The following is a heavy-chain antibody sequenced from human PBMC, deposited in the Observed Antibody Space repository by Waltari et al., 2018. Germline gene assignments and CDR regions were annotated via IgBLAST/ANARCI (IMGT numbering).Heavy chain of an antibody. J-gene: IGHJ4*02. CDR3: ARVKTPTTVTTPYYFDY. D-gene: IGHD4-17*01. CDR2: IIPIFGTA. Sequence: QVQLVQSGAEVKKPGSSVKVYCKASGDTFSSYAISWVRRAPGKGLEWMGGIIPIFGTANYAQKFQGRVTITADESTSTACMELSSLRSEDTAGYYCARVKTPTTVTTPYYFDYWGQGTLVTVSS. V-gene: IGHV1-69*13. CDR1: GDTFSSYA.